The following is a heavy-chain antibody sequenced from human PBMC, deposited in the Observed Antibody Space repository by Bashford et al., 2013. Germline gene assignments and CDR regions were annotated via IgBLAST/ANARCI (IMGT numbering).Heavy chain of an antibody. CDR2: INHSGST. J-gene: IGHJ6*02. V-gene: IGHV4-34*01. Sequence: SETLSLTCAVYGGSFSGYSWNWIRQPPGKGLEWIGEINHSGSTNYNPSLKSRVTISVDTSKNQFSLRLNSVTAADTAVYYCASLTTIRGRYLYYAMDVVGPTGPRSPSP. CDR1: GGSFSGYS. CDR3: ASLTTIRGRYLYYAMDV. D-gene: IGHD3-10*01.